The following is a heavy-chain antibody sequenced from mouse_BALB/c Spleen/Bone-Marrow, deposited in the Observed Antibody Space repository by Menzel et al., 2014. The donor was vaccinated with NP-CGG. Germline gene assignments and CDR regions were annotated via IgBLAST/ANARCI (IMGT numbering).Heavy chain of an antibody. Sequence: EVQLVESGGGMVQSGGSLRLSCATSGFTFSDYYMSCVRQPPGKALEWLGFIRNKANGYTTEYSASVKGRFTISRDNSHSILYLQINALRAEDSATYFCARDMELLRFAYWGHGTLVTVSA. D-gene: IGHD2-12*01. CDR1: GFTFSDYY. J-gene: IGHJ3*01. CDR2: IRNKANGYTT. V-gene: IGHV7-3*02. CDR3: ARDMELLRFAY.